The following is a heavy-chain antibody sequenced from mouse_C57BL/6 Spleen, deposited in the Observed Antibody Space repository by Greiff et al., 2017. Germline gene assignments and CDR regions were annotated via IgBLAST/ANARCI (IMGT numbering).Heavy chain of an antibody. CDR1: GYSITSGYY. V-gene: IGHV3-6*01. Sequence: EVKLMESGPGLVKPSQSLSLTCSVTGYSITSGYYWNWIRQFPGNKLEWMGFISYDGSNKYNPSLKNRISITRDTSKNQFFLKLNSVTTEYTATYYCARGDGERGYYFDYGGQGTTLTGSS. CDR2: ISYDGSN. D-gene: IGHD3-3*01. J-gene: IGHJ2*01. CDR3: ARGDGERGYYFDY.